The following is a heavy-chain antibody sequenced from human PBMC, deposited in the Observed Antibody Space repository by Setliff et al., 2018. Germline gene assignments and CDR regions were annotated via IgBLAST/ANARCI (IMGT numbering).Heavy chain of an antibody. CDR3: ARDRRIAARLYYYYYMDV. V-gene: IGHV4-61*09. D-gene: IGHD6-13*01. CDR2: IYTSGST. J-gene: IGHJ6*03. Sequence: SETLSLTCSVSGGSISSGSDYWTWIRQPAGKGLEWIGHIYTSGSTNYNPSLKSRVTISVDASKNQLSLNLSSVTAADTAVYYCARDRRIAARLYYYYYMDVWGKGTTVTVSS. CDR1: GGSISSGSDY.